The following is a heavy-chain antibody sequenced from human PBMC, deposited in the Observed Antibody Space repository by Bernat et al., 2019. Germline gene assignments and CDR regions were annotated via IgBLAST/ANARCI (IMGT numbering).Heavy chain of an antibody. J-gene: IGHJ4*02. CDR2: IYYSGNT. V-gene: IGHV4-39*01. D-gene: IGHD2-8*02. CDR3: AGHETGGGGCSHFDY. CDR1: GGASSSSRHF. Sequence: QLQLQESGPGLVKPSETLALTGRGPGGASSSSRHFWGGTRQPPGKGLEWIGTIYYSGNTYYNPSHKSRIIISVDTSQTQFSLNLTSMTAAATAVYYCAGHETGGGGCSHFDYWGQGTLVTVSS.